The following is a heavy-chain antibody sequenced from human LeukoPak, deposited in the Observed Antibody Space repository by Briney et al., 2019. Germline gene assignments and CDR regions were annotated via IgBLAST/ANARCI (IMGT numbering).Heavy chain of an antibody. CDR2: IYSGGST. CDR3: ARMARVDPFDY. V-gene: IGHV3-53*01. J-gene: IGHJ4*02. D-gene: IGHD5-24*01. CDR1: GFTVSSNY. Sequence: PGGSLRLSCAASGFTVSSNYMSWVRQAPGKGLEWVSVIYSGGSTYYADSVKGRFTISRDNSKNTLYLQMNSLRAEDTAVYYCARMARVDPFDYWGQGTLVTVSP.